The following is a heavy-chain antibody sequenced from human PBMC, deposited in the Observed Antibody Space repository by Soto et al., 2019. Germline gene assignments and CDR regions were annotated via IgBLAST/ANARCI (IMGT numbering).Heavy chain of an antibody. J-gene: IGHJ4*02. Sequence: QVQLVQSGAEVKKPGASVRVSCKPSGYTLTNYAIHWVRQAAGQSLEWLAWIDPGSGKATYSQKVQGRLIVTRDSSASTFYTDLSSLTAEVTAVYFCTRDLNGGNPFDHWGQGVVVTVSS. D-gene: IGHD2-8*01. CDR3: TRDLNGGNPFDH. CDR1: GYTLTNYA. CDR2: IDPGSGKA. V-gene: IGHV1-3*01.